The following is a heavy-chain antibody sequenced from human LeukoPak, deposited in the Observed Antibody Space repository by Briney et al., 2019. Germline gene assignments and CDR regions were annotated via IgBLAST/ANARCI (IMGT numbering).Heavy chain of an antibody. Sequence: SETLSLTCTVSGGSISTYYWSWIRQPPGKGLEWIGNIYYTGSTNYNPSLKSRVTISVDTSKNQFFLKLSSVTAADTAVYYCAREKAAAGLSTFDYWGQGTLVTVSS. CDR1: GGSISTYY. J-gene: IGHJ4*02. D-gene: IGHD6-13*01. CDR3: AREKAAAGLSTFDY. CDR2: IYYTGST. V-gene: IGHV4-59*08.